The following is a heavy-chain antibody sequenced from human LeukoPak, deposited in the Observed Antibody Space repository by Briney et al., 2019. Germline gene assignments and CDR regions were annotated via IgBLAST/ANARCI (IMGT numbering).Heavy chain of an antibody. Sequence: PGGSLRLSCAASGFTFDDYAMHWVRQAPGKGLEWVSAISGSGGSTYYADSVKGRFTISRDNSKNTLYLQMNSLRAVDTAVYYCAKGWYSSGWSYFDYWGQGTLVTVSS. J-gene: IGHJ4*02. CDR2: ISGSGGST. CDR3: AKGWYSSGWSYFDY. V-gene: IGHV3-23*01. D-gene: IGHD6-19*01. CDR1: GFTFDDYA.